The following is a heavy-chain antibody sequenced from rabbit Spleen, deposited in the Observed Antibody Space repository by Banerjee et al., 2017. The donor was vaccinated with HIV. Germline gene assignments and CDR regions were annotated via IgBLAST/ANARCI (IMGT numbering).Heavy chain of an antibody. D-gene: IGHD1-1*01. CDR2: IDAGSSGFT. CDR1: GVSFSSSSY. V-gene: IGHV1S40*01. CDR3: ARDTSSSFSSYGMDR. Sequence: QSLEESGGDLVKPGASLTLTCTASGVSFSSSSYVCWVRQAPGKGLEWIACIDAGSSGFTYFAAWGKGRFACSKSSSTTVTLQMTRLTAADTATYFCARDTSSSFSSYGMDRWGPGTPSTS. J-gene: IGHJ6*01.